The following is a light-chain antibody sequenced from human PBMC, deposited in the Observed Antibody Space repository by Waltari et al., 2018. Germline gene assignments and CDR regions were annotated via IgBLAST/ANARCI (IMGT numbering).Light chain of an antibody. V-gene: IGLV1-40*01. J-gene: IGLJ2*01. Sequence: QSVLTQPPSVSGAPGQGVTISCPGSGSTIGAGYDVHLYQQLPRAPPKLLIYGSTSRPLGVPDRFFGSTSGTSASLAITGLQAEDEADYYCQSYDTSLRVVFGGGTKLTVL. CDR1: GSTIGAGYD. CDR3: QSYDTSLRVV. CDR2: GST.